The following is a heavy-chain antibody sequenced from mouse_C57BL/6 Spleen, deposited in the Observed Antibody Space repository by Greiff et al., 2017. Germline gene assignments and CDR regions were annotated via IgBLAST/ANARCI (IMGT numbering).Heavy chain of an antibody. CDR3: ARPGTGNYFDY. CDR2: ISSGGSYT. CDR1: GFTFSSYG. D-gene: IGHD4-1*01. Sequence: EVQLQESGGDLVKPGGSLKLSCAASGFTFSSYGMSWVRQTPDKRLEWVATISSGGSYTYYPDSVKGRFTISRDNAKNTLYLQMSSLKSEDTAMYYCARPGTGNYFDYWGQGTTLTVSS. J-gene: IGHJ2*01. V-gene: IGHV5-6*01.